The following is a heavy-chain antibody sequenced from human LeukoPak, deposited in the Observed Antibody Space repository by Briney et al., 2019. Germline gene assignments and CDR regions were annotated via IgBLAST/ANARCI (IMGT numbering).Heavy chain of an antibody. CDR3: AREYSGYEVPYYYYYMDV. D-gene: IGHD5-12*01. CDR2: IYTSGST. J-gene: IGHJ6*03. Sequence: PSQTLSLTCTVSGGSISSGSYYWSWIRQPAGKGLEWIGRIYTSGSTNYNPSLKSRVTISVDTSKNQFSLKLSSVTAADTAVYYCAREYSGYEVPYYYYYMDVWGKGTTVTVSS. V-gene: IGHV4-61*02. CDR1: GGSISSGSYY.